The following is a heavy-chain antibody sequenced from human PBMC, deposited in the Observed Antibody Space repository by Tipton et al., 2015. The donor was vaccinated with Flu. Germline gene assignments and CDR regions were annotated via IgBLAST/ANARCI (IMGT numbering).Heavy chain of an antibody. CDR1: GGSINSYY. CDR3: ARRDYSNYVSEPKNWFDP. Sequence: TLSLTCSVSGGSINSYYWSWIRQPAGKGLEWIGNIHRSGSTYRNPSLKSRVIMSVDTSKNQFSLKLSSVTAADTAVYYCARRDYSNYVSEPKNWFDPWGQGVLVTVSS. D-gene: IGHD4-11*01. J-gene: IGHJ5*02. CDR2: IHRSGST. V-gene: IGHV4-59*04.